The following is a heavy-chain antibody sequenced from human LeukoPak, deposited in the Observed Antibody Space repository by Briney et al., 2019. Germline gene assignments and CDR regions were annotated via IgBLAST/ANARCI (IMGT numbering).Heavy chain of an antibody. Sequence: SETLSLTSTVAGGSISSYYWSWIRQPPGKGLEWIGYIYYSGSTNYNPSLKSRVTISVDTSKNQFSLKLSAVTAADTAVYYCARVPLGYCSSTSCPYYYYYGMDVWGKGTTVTVSS. V-gene: IGHV4-59*01. CDR3: ARVPLGYCSSTSCPYYYYYGMDV. CDR1: GGSISSYY. D-gene: IGHD2-2*01. J-gene: IGHJ6*04. CDR2: IYYSGST.